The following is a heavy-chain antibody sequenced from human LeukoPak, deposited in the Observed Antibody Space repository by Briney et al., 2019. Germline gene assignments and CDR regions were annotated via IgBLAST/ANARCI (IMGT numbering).Heavy chain of an antibody. CDR3: ARLERRVGAFDI. V-gene: IGHV4-39*01. CDR2: IYYSGST. Sequence: PSETLSLTCTVSGGSFSSSSYYWGWIRQPPGKGLEWIVSIYYSGSTYYNPSLKSRVTISVDTSKNQFSLKLSSVTAADTAVYYCARLERRVGAFDIWGQGTMVTGSS. CDR1: GGSFSSSSYY. D-gene: IGHD1-1*01. J-gene: IGHJ3*02.